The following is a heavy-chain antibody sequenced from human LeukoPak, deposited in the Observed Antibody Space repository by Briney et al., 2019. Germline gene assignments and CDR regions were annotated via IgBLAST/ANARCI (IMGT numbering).Heavy chain of an antibody. J-gene: IGHJ6*01. V-gene: IGHV3-66*01. CDR1: GFTFSSYA. Sequence: PGGSLRLSCAASGFTFSSYAMSWVRQAPGKGLEWVSVIYSGGSTYYADSVKGRFTISRDNSKNTLYLQMNSLRAEDTAVYYCARDRAGISYISYYYYYGMDVWGQGTTVTVSS. CDR3: ARDRAGISYISYYYYYGMDV. D-gene: IGHD6-19*01. CDR2: IYSGGST.